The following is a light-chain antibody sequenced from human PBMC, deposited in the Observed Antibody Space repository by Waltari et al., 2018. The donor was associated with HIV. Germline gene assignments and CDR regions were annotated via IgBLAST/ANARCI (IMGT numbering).Light chain of an antibody. J-gene: IGKJ5*01. V-gene: IGKV1-16*01. CDR1: QDLNNY. CDR2: GAS. CDR3: QQYKSYPIT. Sequence: DIQMTQSPSSLSASVVDRFTITCRASQDLNNYLAWFQQKPGKAPKSLIYGASNLQSGVPSRFSGTGSRTDFALTISSLQPEDFATYYCQQYKSYPITFGQGTRLEI.